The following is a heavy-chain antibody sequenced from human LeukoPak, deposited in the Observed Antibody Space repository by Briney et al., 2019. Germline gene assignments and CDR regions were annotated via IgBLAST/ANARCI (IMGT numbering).Heavy chain of an antibody. J-gene: IGHJ4*02. D-gene: IGHD2-8*01. CDR1: GFTFSSYT. CDR2: ININGGRT. Sequence: GGPLRLSCSVSGFTFSSYTMHWVRQAPGKGLEYVSSININGGRTYYADSVKGRFTISRDNSKNMLYLQMSSLRTEDTAVYYCVKDKWIDHWGQGTLVTVSS. V-gene: IGHV3-64D*09. CDR3: VKDKWIDH.